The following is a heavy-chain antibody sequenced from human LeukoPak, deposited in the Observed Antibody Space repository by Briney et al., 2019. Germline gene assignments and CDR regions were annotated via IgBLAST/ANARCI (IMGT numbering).Heavy chain of an antibody. CDR1: GFTFYVCA. Sequence: GGSLRLSCAASGFTFYVCAMHWVRQTPGKGLEWVSGISWNSGSIGYADFVKGRFTISRDKAKNSLYLQMNSVRTEDTDLYYCANKDPDAFDIWGQGTMVTVSS. V-gene: IGHV3-9*01. J-gene: IGHJ3*02. D-gene: IGHD2-15*01. CDR2: ISWNSGSI. CDR3: ANKDPDAFDI.